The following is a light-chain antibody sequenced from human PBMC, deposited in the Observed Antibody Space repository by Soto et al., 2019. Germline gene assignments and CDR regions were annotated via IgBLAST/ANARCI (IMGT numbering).Light chain of an antibody. V-gene: IGKV3-20*01. CDR2: GAS. Sequence: EIVLTQSPGTLSLSPGERATLSCRASQSASSNYLAWYLQKPGQAPILLIYGASTRATGIPGRFSGSGSGTDFTLTISRLEPEDFAVYYCQQYGSSPGTFGQGTKVDIK. CDR1: QSASSNY. CDR3: QQYGSSPGT. J-gene: IGKJ1*01.